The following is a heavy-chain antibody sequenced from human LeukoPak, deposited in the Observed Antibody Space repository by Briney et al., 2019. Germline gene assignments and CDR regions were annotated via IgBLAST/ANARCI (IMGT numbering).Heavy chain of an antibody. D-gene: IGHD3-3*01. Sequence: SETLSLTCAVYGGSFSGYYWSCVRQPPGKGLEWIGEINHSGSTNYNPSLKSRVTISVDTSKNQFSLKLSSVTAADTAVYYCARERGYDFWSGYYRRDYYYMDVWGKGTTVTVSS. J-gene: IGHJ6*03. CDR3: ARERGYDFWSGYYRRDYYYMDV. V-gene: IGHV4-34*01. CDR1: GGSFSGYY. CDR2: INHSGST.